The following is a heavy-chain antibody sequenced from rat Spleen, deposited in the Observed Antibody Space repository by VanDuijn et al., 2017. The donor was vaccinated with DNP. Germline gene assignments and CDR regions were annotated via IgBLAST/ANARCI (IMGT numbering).Heavy chain of an antibody. J-gene: IGHJ2*01. CDR2: ISFDGGRT. CDR3: ARHVLPLRVWDY. D-gene: IGHD1-4*01. Sequence: EVQLVEAGGGLVQPGRALKLSRAASGFIISDYYMAWVRQAPTKGLEWVAYISFDGGRTYNGDSVKGRFTISRDNAKNTPYLQMNSLRSEDTATYYCARHVLPLRVWDYWGQGVMVTVSS. CDR1: GFIISDYY. V-gene: IGHV5-22*01.